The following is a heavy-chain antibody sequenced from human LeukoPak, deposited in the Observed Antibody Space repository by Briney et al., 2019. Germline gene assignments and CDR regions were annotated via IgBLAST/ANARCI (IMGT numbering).Heavy chain of an antibody. CDR3: ASALPYYDFWNGFYGLGTFDY. D-gene: IGHD3-3*01. CDR2: IKQDGSEK. V-gene: IGHV3-7*01. Sequence: GGSLRLSCAASGFTFSSYWMSWVRQAPGKGLEWVANIKQDGSEKYYVDSVKGRFTISRDNAKNSLYLQMNSLRAEDTAVYYCASALPYYDFWNGFYGLGTFDYWGQGTLVTVSS. J-gene: IGHJ4*02. CDR1: GFTFSSYW.